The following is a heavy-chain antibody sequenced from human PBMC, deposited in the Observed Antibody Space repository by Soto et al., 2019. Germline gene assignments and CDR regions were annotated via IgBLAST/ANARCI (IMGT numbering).Heavy chain of an antibody. D-gene: IGHD3-22*01. J-gene: IGHJ5*02. Sequence: PGESLKISCKGSGYSFTSYWIGWVRQMPGKGLEWMGIIYPGDSDTRYSPSFQGQVTISADKSISTAYLQWSSLKASDTAMYYCARLIGYYDSRSNWFDPWGQGTLVTVSS. V-gene: IGHV5-51*01. CDR3: ARLIGYYDSRSNWFDP. CDR1: GYSFTSYW. CDR2: IYPGDSDT.